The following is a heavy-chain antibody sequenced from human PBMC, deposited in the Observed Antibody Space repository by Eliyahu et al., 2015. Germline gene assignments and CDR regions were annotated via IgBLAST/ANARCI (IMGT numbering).Heavy chain of an antibody. V-gene: IGHV1-2*02. CDR1: GYXFTGYY. CDR2: INPNSGGT. CDR3: ARDFYELGLDHDAFDI. J-gene: IGHJ3*02. Sequence: QVQLVQSGAEVKKPGASVKVSCXASGYXFTGYYMHWVRQAPGQGLEWMGWINPNSGGTNYAQKFQGRVTMTRDTSISTAYMELSRLRSDDTAVYYCARDFYELGLDHDAFDIWGQGTMVTVSS. D-gene: IGHD5/OR15-5a*01.